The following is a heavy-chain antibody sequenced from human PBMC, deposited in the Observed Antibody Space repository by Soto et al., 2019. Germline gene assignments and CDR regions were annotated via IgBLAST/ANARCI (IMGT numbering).Heavy chain of an antibody. J-gene: IGHJ4*02. Sequence: VQVVESGGGLVQPGGSLRLSCAASGFTFSTYWMHWVRQAPGKGLVWVSRINGDGIDTHYADSAKGRFTISRDNAKNTLYLQMNSLRAEDTAVYYCARGWGSGTAGYWGQGTLVTVSS. CDR1: GFTFSTYW. CDR2: INGDGIDT. CDR3: ARGWGSGTAGY. V-gene: IGHV3-74*01. D-gene: IGHD6-19*01.